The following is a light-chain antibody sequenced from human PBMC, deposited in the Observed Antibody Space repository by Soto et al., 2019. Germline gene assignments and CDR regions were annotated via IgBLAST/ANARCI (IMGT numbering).Light chain of an antibody. J-gene: IGKJ1*01. CDR2: GAS. V-gene: IGKV3-20*01. CDR3: QQYGSSPRT. CDR1: QSVSSNY. Sequence: EIVLTQSPGILSLSPGERATLSCRASQSVSSNYLAWYQQKPGQAPRFLIYGASSMATGIPDRFSGSGSGTDFTLTITRLEPEDFAVYYCQQYGSSPRTFGQGTKV.